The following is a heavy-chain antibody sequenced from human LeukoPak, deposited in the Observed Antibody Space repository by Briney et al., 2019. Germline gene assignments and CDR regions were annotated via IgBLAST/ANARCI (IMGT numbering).Heavy chain of an antibody. V-gene: IGHV3-7*01. Sequence: GGSLRLSCAASGFTFSSYWMTWVRQAPGKGLEWVASINQDGSEKYYVDSVKGRFTISRDNTKNLVYLQINSLRAEDTAVHYCAREGGSSGWYDAFYIWGQGTMVTVSS. CDR2: INQDGSEK. CDR3: AREGGSSGWYDAFYI. CDR1: GFTFSSYW. D-gene: IGHD6-19*01. J-gene: IGHJ3*02.